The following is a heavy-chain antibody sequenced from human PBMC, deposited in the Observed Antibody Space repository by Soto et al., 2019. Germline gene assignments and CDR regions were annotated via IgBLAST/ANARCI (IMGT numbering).Heavy chain of an antibody. Sequence: QITLKESGPTLVKPTQTLTLTCTFSGFSLSTSGVGVGWIRQPPGKALEWLALIYWDDDKRSSPSLKSRLTTTKDTSKNHAVLTMTNMDPVDTATYYSAHRGKVEASALNWFDPWGQGTLVTVSS. CDR1: GFSLSTSGVG. CDR2: IYWDDDK. J-gene: IGHJ5*02. V-gene: IGHV2-5*02. D-gene: IGHD1-26*01. CDR3: AHRGKVEASALNWFDP.